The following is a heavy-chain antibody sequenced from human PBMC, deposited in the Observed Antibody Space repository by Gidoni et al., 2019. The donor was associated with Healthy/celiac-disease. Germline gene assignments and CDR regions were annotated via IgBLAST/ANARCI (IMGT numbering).Heavy chain of an antibody. V-gene: IGHV3-11*01. CDR2: ISSIGSTI. J-gene: IGHJ6*02. CDR3: ARGMYYDFWSGILYYYYGMDV. Sequence: QVQLVESGGGLVKPGGSLRLSCSASGFTFSDYYMSWIRPAPGKGREWVSYISSIGSTISYADSVKGRFTISRDNAKNSLYLQMNGLRAEDTAVYYCARGMYYDFWSGILYYYYGMDVWGQGTTVTVSS. CDR1: GFTFSDYY. D-gene: IGHD3-3*01.